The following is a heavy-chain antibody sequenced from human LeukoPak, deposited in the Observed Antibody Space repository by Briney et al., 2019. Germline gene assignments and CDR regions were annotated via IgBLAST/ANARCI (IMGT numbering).Heavy chain of an antibody. D-gene: IGHD5-24*01. V-gene: IGHV4-59*01. CDR1: GGSISSYY. J-gene: IGHJ4*02. CDR2: VYYSGGT. CDR3: ARERRDGYKVYFDY. Sequence: SETLSLTCTVSGGSISSYYWSWIRQPPGKGLEWIGYVYYSGGTNYNPSLKSRVTISVDTSKNQFSLRLSSVTAADTAVYYCARERRDGYKVYFDYWGQGTLVTVSS.